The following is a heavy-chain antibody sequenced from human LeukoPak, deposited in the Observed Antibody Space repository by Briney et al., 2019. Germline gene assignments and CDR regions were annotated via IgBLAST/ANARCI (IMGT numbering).Heavy chain of an antibody. CDR2: ISGSGGST. J-gene: IGHJ4*02. Sequence: GGSLRLSCAASGFTFSSYGMHWVRQAPGKGLEWVSAISGSGGSTYYADSVKGRFTISRDNSKNTLYLQMNSLRAEDTAVYYCAKDSSDYTHLDYWGQGTLVTVSS. CDR1: GFTFSSYG. V-gene: IGHV3-23*01. CDR3: AKDSSDYTHLDY. D-gene: IGHD6-19*01.